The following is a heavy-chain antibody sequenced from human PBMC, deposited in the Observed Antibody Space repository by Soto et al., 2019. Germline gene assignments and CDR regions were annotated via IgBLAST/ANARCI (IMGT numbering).Heavy chain of an antibody. CDR3: ARGPSGDKVDS. J-gene: IGHJ4*02. CDR2: IYDGGRT. D-gene: IGHD7-27*01. CDR1: GGSISTVDYW. V-gene: IGHV4-30-4*01. Sequence: QLQLQESGPGLVKPSQTLSLTCTVSGGSISTVDYWWGWIRQSPDMGLEWIGHIYDGGRTYNNPSLESRVTMSVDTSKSQLSLTLSSVSAADTAVYYCARGPSGDKVDSWGQGTLVTVSS.